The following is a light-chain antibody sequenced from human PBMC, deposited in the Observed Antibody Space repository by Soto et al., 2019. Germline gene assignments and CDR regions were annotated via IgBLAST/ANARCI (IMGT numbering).Light chain of an antibody. CDR2: GSS. CDR3: QQYNIWSSIT. CDR1: QSISSK. V-gene: IGKV3-15*01. J-gene: IGKJ5*01. Sequence: EIVMTQSPATLSVSPGERATLSCRASQSISSKVGWYQQKPCQAPRLLIYGSSTRATGDPPRFSGSGSGTEFTLTIRSLQSEDFAVYYCQQYNIWSSITFGQGTRLEIK.